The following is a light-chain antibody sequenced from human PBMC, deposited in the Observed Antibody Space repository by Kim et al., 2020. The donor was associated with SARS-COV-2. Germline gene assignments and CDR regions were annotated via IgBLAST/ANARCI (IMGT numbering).Light chain of an antibody. CDR2: TAS. J-gene: IGKJ1*01. CDR1: QSISSY. Sequence: IQMTQSPSSLSASVGDRVTITCRASQSISSYLNWYQQKPGKAPKLLIYTASSLQSGVPSRFSGSGSGTDFTLTIGSLQPEDFATYYCQQSYSAPVTFGRGTKVEIK. CDR3: QQSYSAPVT. V-gene: IGKV1-39*01.